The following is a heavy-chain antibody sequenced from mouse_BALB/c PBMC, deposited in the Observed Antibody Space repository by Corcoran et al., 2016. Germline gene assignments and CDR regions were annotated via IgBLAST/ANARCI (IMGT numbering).Heavy chain of an antibody. J-gene: IGHJ4*01. CDR1: GYTFTTAG. CDR3: ARSARATAMDY. V-gene: IGHV9-4*02. D-gene: IGHD3-1*01. Sequence: QIQLVQSGPELKKPGETVRISCKASGYTFTTAGMQWVQKMPGKGLKWIGWINTHSGVPKYAEDFKGRFAFSLETSASTAYLQISNLKNEDTATYFCARSARATAMDYWGQGTSVTVSS. CDR2: INTHSGVP.